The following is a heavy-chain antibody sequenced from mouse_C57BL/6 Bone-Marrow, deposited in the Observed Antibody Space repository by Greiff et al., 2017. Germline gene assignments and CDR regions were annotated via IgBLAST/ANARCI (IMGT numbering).Heavy chain of an antibody. CDR3: ARDYYGSSAWFAY. V-gene: IGHV1-81*01. CDR1: GYTFTSYG. D-gene: IGHD1-1*01. J-gene: IGHJ3*01. Sequence: QVQLQQSGAELARPGASVKLSCKASGYTFTSYGISWVKQRTGQGLEWIGEIYPRSGNTYYNEKFKGKATLTADKSSSTAYMELRGLTSADSAVXFCARDYYGSSAWFAYWGQGTLVTVSA. CDR2: IYPRSGNT.